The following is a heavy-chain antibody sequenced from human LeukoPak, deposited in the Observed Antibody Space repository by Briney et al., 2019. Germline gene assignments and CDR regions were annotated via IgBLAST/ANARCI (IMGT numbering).Heavy chain of an antibody. D-gene: IGHD3-10*01. Sequence: SQTLSLTCTVSGGSISSGSYYWTWMRQPAGKGLEWIGRIYTSGSTNSNPSLKSRVTMSVDTSKNQFSLKLSSVTAADTAVYYCARGRGDPYYFDYWGQGTLVTVSS. V-gene: IGHV4-61*02. J-gene: IGHJ4*02. CDR1: GGSISSGSYY. CDR2: IYTSGST. CDR3: ARGRGDPYYFDY.